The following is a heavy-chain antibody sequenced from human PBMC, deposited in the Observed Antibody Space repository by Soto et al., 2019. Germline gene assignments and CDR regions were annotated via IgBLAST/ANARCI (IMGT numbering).Heavy chain of an antibody. J-gene: IGHJ5*01. Sequence: QVHVQESGPGLVKPSQTLSVTCIVSGGSVSSGDHYWTWMRQHPGKGLEWIGYIYEMETTNYNPSLESRVTISVDTSKNQVYLEVTSVTAADTPVYYCARGLSGWYLFDSWGQGTLVTVSS. CDR2: IYEMETT. CDR1: GGSVSSGDHY. V-gene: IGHV4-31*03. CDR3: ARGLSGWYLFDS. D-gene: IGHD6-19*01.